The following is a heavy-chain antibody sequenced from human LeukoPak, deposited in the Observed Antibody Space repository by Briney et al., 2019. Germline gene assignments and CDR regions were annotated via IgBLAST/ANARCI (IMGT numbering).Heavy chain of an antibody. CDR3: ARYHVNYDST. Sequence: PGGSLRLSCAASGFTFSSYEMNWVRQAPGKGLEWVAYISRSGTTKYYADSVKGRFTISRDNAKNSLYVQMNSLRVEDPAVYYCARYHVNYDSTWGQGTMVTVSS. V-gene: IGHV3-48*03. D-gene: IGHD3-22*01. CDR1: GFTFSSYE. J-gene: IGHJ3*01. CDR2: ISRSGTTK.